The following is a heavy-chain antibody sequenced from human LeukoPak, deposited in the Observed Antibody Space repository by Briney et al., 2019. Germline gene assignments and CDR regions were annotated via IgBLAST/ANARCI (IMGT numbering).Heavy chain of an antibody. CDR1: GGSISSGGYY. J-gene: IGHJ4*02. D-gene: IGHD3-3*01. V-gene: IGHV4-31*03. CDR3: ARAGGFFSPFGY. CDR2: IYYSGST. Sequence: SQTLSLTCTVSGGSISSGGYYWSWIRQHPGKGLEWIGYIYYSGSTYYNPSLKSRVTISVDTFKNQFSLKLTSVTAADTAVYFCARAGGFFSPFGYWGQGTLVTVSS.